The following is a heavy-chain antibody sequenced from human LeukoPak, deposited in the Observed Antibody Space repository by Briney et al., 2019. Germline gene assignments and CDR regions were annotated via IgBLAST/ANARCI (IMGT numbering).Heavy chain of an antibody. CDR2: INHSGST. CDR1: GGTFSGYY. CDR3: ARESLTWLQSRTSWFDP. Sequence: SETLSLTCAVYGGTFSGYYWSWIRQPPGKGLEWIGEINHSGSTKYNPSLKSRVTISVDSSKNQFSLRLSSVTAADTAVYYCARESLTWLQSRTSWFDPWGQGTLVTVPS. V-gene: IGHV4-34*01. J-gene: IGHJ5*02. D-gene: IGHD5-24*01.